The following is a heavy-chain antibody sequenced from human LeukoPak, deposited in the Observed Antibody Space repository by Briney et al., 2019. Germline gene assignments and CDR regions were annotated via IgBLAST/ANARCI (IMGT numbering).Heavy chain of an antibody. V-gene: IGHV4-4*09. Sequence: PSETLSLTCTVSGGSISSYYWSWIRQPPGKGLEWIGYIYTSGSTNYNPSLKSRVTISVDTSKNQFSLKLSSVTAADTAVYYCARYPSSSDHIRRRNWFDPWGQGTLVTVSS. D-gene: IGHD6-6*01. CDR2: IYTSGST. CDR3: ARYPSSSDHIRRRNWFDP. CDR1: GGSISSYY. J-gene: IGHJ5*02.